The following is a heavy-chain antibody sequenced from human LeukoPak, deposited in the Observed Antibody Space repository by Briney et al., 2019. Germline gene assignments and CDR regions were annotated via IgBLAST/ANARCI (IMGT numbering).Heavy chain of an antibody. CDR2: ISYDGRNK. V-gene: IGHV3-30-3*01. D-gene: IGHD1-7*01. CDR3: AKVPNWNYLWFDP. J-gene: IGHJ5*02. CDR1: AFTFNNYA. Sequence: PGGSLRLSCAASAFTFNNYAIHWVRQAPGKGLEWVGVISYDGRNKYYADSVKGRFTISRDNSKNTLYLQMNSLRAEDTAVYYCAKVPNWNYLWFDPWGQGTLVTVSS.